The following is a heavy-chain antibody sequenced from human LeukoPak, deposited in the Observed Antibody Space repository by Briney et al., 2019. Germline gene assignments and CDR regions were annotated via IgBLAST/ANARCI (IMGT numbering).Heavy chain of an antibody. CDR1: GYTFTSYD. CDR3: ARGDSGCPDYYYMDV. V-gene: IGHV1-8*03. CDR2: MNPNSGNT. D-gene: IGHD5-12*01. J-gene: IGHJ6*03. Sequence: ASVKVSCKASGYTFTSYDINWVRQATGQGLEWMGWMNPNSGNTGYAQKFQGRVTITRNTSISTAYMELSSLRSEDTAVYYCARGDSGCPDYYYMDVWGKGTTVTVSS.